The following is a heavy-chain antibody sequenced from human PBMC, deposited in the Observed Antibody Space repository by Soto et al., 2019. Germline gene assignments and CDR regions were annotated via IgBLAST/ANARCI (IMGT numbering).Heavy chain of an antibody. CDR2: MNPNSGNT. V-gene: IGHV1-8*01. CDR3: ARGHTVWFGELFYYYYYGMDV. CDR1: GYTFTSYD. J-gene: IGHJ6*02. Sequence: ASVKVSCRASGYTFTSYDINWVRQATGQGLEWMGWMNPNSGNTGYAQKFQGRVTMTRNTSISTAYMELSSLRSEDTAVYYCARGHTVWFGELFYYYYYGMDVWGQGTTVTVSS. D-gene: IGHD3-10*01.